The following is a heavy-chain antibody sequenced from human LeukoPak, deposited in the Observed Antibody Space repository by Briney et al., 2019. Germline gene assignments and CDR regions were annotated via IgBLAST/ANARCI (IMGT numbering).Heavy chain of an antibody. Sequence: GGSLRFSCAASGFTFTKYWMTWVRQAPGKGLEWVGNIKQDGSDKNYMDSVKGRFTISGDNSKNTLYLQMNSLRAEDTAVYYCARDLGYVGHTYGYWGQGTLVTVSS. J-gene: IGHJ4*02. V-gene: IGHV3-7*01. CDR3: ARDLGYVGHTYGY. D-gene: IGHD5-18*01. CDR2: IKQDGSDK. CDR1: GFTFTKYW.